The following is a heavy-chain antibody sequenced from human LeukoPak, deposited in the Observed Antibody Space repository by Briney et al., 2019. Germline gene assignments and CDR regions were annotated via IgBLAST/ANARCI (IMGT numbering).Heavy chain of an antibody. J-gene: IGHJ5*02. D-gene: IGHD6-13*01. CDR1: GGTFSSYA. Sequence: SVKVSCKASGGTFSSYAISWVRQAPGQGLEWMGGIIPIFGTANYAQKFQDRVTITADESTSTAYMELSSLRSEDTAVYYCARPPSSSWGQFDPWGQGTLVTVSS. CDR3: ARPPSSSWGQFDP. CDR2: IIPIFGTA. V-gene: IGHV1-69*13.